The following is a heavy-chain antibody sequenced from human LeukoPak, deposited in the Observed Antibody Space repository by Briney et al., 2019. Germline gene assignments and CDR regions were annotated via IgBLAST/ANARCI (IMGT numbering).Heavy chain of an antibody. CDR3: AKDHCTSCSGDDYFDY. CDR1: GFSLGSYD. Sequence: PGGSLTLSCAVSGFSLGSYDMHWVRQAPGKGPEWVAFTQYGRINKYYAESVKGRFTISRNNSRNRLYLQMNRLRVEDTAVYYCAKDHCTSCSGDDYFDYWGEGTLVTVS. D-gene: IGHD2-2*01. CDR2: TQYGRINK. V-gene: IGHV3-30*02. J-gene: IGHJ4*02.